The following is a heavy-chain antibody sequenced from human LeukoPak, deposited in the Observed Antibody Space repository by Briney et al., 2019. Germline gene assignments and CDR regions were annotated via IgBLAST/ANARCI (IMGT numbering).Heavy chain of an antibody. CDR1: GFTFSDYY. Sequence: PGGSLRLSCAASGFTFSDYYMSWIRQAPGKGLEWVSYISSSGSTIYYADSVKGRFTISRDNAKNSLYLQMNSLRAEDTAVYYCVREEMATMCLDYWGQGTLVTVSS. V-gene: IGHV3-11*01. D-gene: IGHD5-24*01. CDR3: VREEMATMCLDY. J-gene: IGHJ4*02. CDR2: ISSSGSTI.